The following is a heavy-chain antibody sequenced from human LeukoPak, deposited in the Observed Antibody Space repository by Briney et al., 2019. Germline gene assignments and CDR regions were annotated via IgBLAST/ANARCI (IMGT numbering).Heavy chain of an antibody. V-gene: IGHV3-33*06. J-gene: IGHJ4*02. CDR1: GFTFSSYG. CDR3: AKDTTTSRRGFDY. CDR2: IWYDGSNK. D-gene: IGHD3-10*01. Sequence: GRSLRLSCAPSGFTFSSYGMHWVRQAPGKGLEWVAVIWYDGSNKYYADSVKGRFTISRDNSKNTLYLKMNSLRAEDTAVFYCAKDTTTSRRGFDYWGQGILVTLSS.